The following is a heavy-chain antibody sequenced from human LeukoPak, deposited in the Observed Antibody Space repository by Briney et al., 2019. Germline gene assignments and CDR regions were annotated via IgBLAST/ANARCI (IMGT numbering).Heavy chain of an antibody. V-gene: IGHV3-48*01. J-gene: IGHJ6*03. CDR1: GFTFTSCA. Sequence: PGGSLRLSCTASGFTFTSCAMNWVRQTPGKGLEWVSYISASSANIHYADSVKGRFTVSRDNAKNSLYLQMNSLTVEDTATYYCVRDRSYGSQYYYYIDVWGRGTTVTVSS. D-gene: IGHD4-17*01. CDR2: ISASSANI. CDR3: VRDRSYGSQYYYYIDV.